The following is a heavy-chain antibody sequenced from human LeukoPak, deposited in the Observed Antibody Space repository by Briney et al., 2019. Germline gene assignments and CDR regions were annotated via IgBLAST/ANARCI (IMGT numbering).Heavy chain of an antibody. Sequence: PSETLSLTCAVSGGSISSYYWSWIRQPPGKGLEWIGYIYYSGSTNYNPSLKSRVTISVDTSKNQFSLKLSSVTAADTAVYYCARHSGSYYYSWFDPWGQGTLVTVSS. CDR2: IYYSGST. CDR3: ARHSGSYYYSWFDP. V-gene: IGHV4-59*01. CDR1: GGSISSYY. J-gene: IGHJ5*02. D-gene: IGHD3-10*01.